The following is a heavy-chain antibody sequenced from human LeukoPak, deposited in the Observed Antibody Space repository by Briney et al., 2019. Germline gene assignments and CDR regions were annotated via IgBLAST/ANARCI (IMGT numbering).Heavy chain of an antibody. D-gene: IGHD2-21*02. Sequence: GGSLRLSCAASGFTFSSYNMNWVRQAPGKGLEWVSSISSSYYVSYADSVKGRFTISRDNAKNSLYLQMDSLRAEDTAVYYCARERYCGGGDCYSIFESWGQGTLVTVSS. J-gene: IGHJ4*02. CDR2: ISSSYYV. CDR1: GFTFSSYN. V-gene: IGHV3-21*01. CDR3: ARERYCGGGDCYSIFES.